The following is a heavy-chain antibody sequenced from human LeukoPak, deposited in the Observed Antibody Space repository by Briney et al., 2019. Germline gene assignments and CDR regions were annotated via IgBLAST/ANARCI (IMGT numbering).Heavy chain of an antibody. CDR2: IYYSGST. D-gene: IGHD6-13*01. CDR1: GGSISSYY. J-gene: IGHJ6*02. V-gene: IGHV4-59*08. CDR3: ARVVAAAGPTYYYYYGMDV. Sequence: SETLSLTCTVSGGSISSYYWSWIRQPPGKGLEWIGYIYYSGSTNYNPSLKSRVTISVDTSKNQFSLKLSSVTAAGTAVYYCARVVAAAGPTYYYYYGMDVWGQGTTVTVSS.